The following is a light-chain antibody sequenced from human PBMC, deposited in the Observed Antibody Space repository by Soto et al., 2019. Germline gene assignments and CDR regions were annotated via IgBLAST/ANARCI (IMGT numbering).Light chain of an antibody. J-gene: IGLJ1*01. CDR3: CSFTSITTYV. CDR2: EVS. Sequence: QPVLTQPAPVSGSLGQSITISCTGTSSDVGAYNYVSWYQQQPGKAPKLMISEVSNRPSGVSNLFAASTASNAASLIISWLQAEEEADYYCCSFTSITTYVFGTGTKVTVL. V-gene: IGLV2-14*01. CDR1: SSDVGAYNY.